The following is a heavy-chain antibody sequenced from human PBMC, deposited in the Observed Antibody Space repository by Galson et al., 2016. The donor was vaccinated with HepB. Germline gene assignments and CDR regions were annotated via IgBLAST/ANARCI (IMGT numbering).Heavy chain of an antibody. Sequence: SLRLSCAAYGLPVSNDYMSWVRQAPGKGLKWVSVSYGDGRTYYAESVKGRFTISKDTSKNTVFLQMNSLRGEDTAVYYCVRAPAGATGFWYFDFWGRGTLVTVS. V-gene: IGHV3-53*01. CDR3: VRAPAGATGFWYFDF. CDR1: GLPVSNDY. J-gene: IGHJ2*01. CDR2: SYGDGRT. D-gene: IGHD1-26*01.